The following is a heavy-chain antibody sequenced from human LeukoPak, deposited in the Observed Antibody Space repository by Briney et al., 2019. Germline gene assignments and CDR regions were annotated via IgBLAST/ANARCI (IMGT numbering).Heavy chain of an antibody. D-gene: IGHD3-16*01. V-gene: IGHV4-59*01. Sequence: SETLSLTCTVSGGSISSYYWSWIRQPPGKGLEWIGYIYYSGSTNYNPSLKSRVTISVDTSKNQFSLKLSSVTAADTAVYYCARAQNYDYVWGSWGQGTLVTVSS. J-gene: IGHJ4*02. CDR3: ARAQNYDYVWGS. CDR2: IYYSGST. CDR1: GGSISSYY.